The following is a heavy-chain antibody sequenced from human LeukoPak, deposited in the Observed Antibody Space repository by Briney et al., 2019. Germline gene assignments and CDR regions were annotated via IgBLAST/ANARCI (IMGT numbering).Heavy chain of an antibody. CDR3: AKDRYRVSGYVYTSDS. V-gene: IGHV3-30*18. CDR2: ISYDGFNK. J-gene: IGHJ5*01. Sequence: PGRSLRLSCAASGFTFSSYGMHWVRQAPGKGLEWVAVISYDGFNKYYADSVKGRFSISRDNSQNTLYLQMNSLRADDTALYYCAKDRYRVSGYVYTSDSWGQGTLVTVSS. CDR1: GFTFSSYG. D-gene: IGHD5-12*01.